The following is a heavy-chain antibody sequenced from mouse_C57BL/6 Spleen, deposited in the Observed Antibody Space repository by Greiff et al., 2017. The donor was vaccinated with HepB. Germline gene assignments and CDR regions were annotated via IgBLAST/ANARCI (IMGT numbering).Heavy chain of an antibody. CDR2: IDPSDSYT. Sequence: VKLQQPGAELVKPGASVKLSCKASGYTFTSYWMQWVKQRPGQGLEWIGEIDPSDSYTNYNQKFKGKATLTVDTSSSTAYMQLSSLTSEDSAVYYCARFTTVVATGAMDYWGQGTSVTVSS. CDR1: GYTFTSYW. J-gene: IGHJ4*01. V-gene: IGHV1-50*01. D-gene: IGHD1-1*01. CDR3: ARFTTVVATGAMDY.